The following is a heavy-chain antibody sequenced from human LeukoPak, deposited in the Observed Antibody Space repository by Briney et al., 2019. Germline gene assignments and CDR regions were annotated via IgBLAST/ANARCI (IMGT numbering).Heavy chain of an antibody. D-gene: IGHD1-26*01. Sequence: PGGSLRLSCAASGFTFSSYGMHWVRQAPGKGLEWVAFIRYDGSNKYYADSVKGRFTISRDNSKNTLYLQMNSLRAEDTAVYYCAKALWEGSRRGYFDYWGQGTLVTVSS. J-gene: IGHJ4*02. CDR3: AKALWEGSRRGYFDY. CDR1: GFTFSSYG. V-gene: IGHV3-30*02. CDR2: IRYDGSNK.